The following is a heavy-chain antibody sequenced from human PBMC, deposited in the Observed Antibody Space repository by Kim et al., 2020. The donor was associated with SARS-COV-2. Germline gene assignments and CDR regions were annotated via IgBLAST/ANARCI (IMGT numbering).Heavy chain of an antibody. CDR3: ARGSPVYYDILTGYYRDY. CDR2: INPSGCST. D-gene: IGHD3-9*01. Sequence: ASVKVSCKASGYTFTSYYMHWGRQAPGQGLEWMGIINPSGCSTSYAQKFQGRVTMTRDTSTSTVYMELSSLRSEDTAVYYCARGSPVYYDILTGYYRDYWGQGTLVTVSS. J-gene: IGHJ4*02. CDR1: GYTFTSYY. V-gene: IGHV1-46*01.